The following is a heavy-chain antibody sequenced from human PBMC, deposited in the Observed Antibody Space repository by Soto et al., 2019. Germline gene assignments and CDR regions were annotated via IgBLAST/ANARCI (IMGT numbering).Heavy chain of an antibody. Sequence: GASVKVSCKVSGYTLTELSMHGVRQAPGQGLEWMGIINPSGGNTSYAQKFQGRVTMTRDTSTSTVYMELSSLRSEDTAVYYCARADHLAADHWGQGTLVTFS. V-gene: IGHV1-46*03. CDR3: ARADHLAADH. J-gene: IGHJ4*02. D-gene: IGHD6-13*01. CDR2: INPSGGNT. CDR1: GYTLTELS.